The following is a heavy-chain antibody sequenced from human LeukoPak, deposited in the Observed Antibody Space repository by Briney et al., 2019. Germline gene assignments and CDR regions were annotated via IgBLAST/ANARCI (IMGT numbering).Heavy chain of an antibody. CDR2: IYYSGST. J-gene: IGHJ6*03. D-gene: IGHD4-17*01. CDR1: GDSISNGGYY. CDR3: ARVDGDYGDYYYYMDV. V-gene: IGHV4-31*03. Sequence: PSETLSLTCTVSGDSISNGGYYWSWIRQHPGKGLEWIGYIYYSGSTYYNPSLNSRVTISVDTSENQFSLKLSSVTAADTAVYYCARVDGDYGDYYYYMDVWGKGTTVTVSS.